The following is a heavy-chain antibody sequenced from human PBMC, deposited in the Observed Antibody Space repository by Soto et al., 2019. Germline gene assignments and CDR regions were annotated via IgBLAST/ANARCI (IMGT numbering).Heavy chain of an antibody. CDR2: IYTSGST. CDR1: GGSISSYY. CDR3: ARSHLITIFGVVTNNWFDP. Sequence: SETLSLTCTVSGGSISSYYWSWIRRPAGKGLGWIGRIYTSGSTNYNPSLKSRVTMSVDTSKNQFSLKLSSVTAADTAVYYCARSHLITIFGVVTNNWFDPWGQGTLVTVS. J-gene: IGHJ5*02. D-gene: IGHD3-3*01. V-gene: IGHV4-4*07.